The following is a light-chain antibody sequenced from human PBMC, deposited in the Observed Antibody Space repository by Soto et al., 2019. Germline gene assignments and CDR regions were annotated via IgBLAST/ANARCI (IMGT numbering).Light chain of an antibody. CDR2: DVT. CDR3: SSYTSSSTHYV. CDR1: ISDAGFYAR. Sequence: QSVLTQPPSVSGSPGQSVTISCTGTISDAGFYARVSWYQQPPGTAPKLLIYDVTSRPSGVPDRFSGSRSGKTASLTISGLQPEDEADYYCSSYTSSSTHYVFGTGTKGTVL. V-gene: IGLV2-18*02. J-gene: IGLJ1*01.